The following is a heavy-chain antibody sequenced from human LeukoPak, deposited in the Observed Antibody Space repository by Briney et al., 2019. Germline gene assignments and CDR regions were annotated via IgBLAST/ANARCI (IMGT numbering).Heavy chain of an antibody. CDR1: GGSISSYY. Sequence: PSETLSLTCTVSGGSISSYYWSWIRQPAGKGLEWIGRIYSSGSTNFNPSLKSRVAMSVDTSKNQISLNLTSVTAADTAVYYCARAPTREGGGALFDYWGQGTLVTVSS. D-gene: IGHD3-16*01. V-gene: IGHV4-4*07. CDR3: ARAPTREGGGALFDY. CDR2: IYSSGST. J-gene: IGHJ4*02.